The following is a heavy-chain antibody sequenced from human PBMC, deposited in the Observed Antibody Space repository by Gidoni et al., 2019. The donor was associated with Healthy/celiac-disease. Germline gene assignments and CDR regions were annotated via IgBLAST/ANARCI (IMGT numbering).Heavy chain of an antibody. Sequence: EVQLVESGGGLVQPGGSLRLSCAASGFTFSSYSMNWVRQAPGKGLEWVSYISSSSSTIYYADSVKGRFTISRDNAKNSLYLQMNSLRAEDTAVYYCARDRTGTVLDYWGQGTLVTVSS. CDR3: ARDRTGTVLDY. CDR1: GFTFSSYS. J-gene: IGHJ4*02. CDR2: ISSSSSTI. V-gene: IGHV3-48*01. D-gene: IGHD4-17*01.